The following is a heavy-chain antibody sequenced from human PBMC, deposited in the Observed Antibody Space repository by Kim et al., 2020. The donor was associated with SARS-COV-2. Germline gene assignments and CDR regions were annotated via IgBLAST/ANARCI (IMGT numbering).Heavy chain of an antibody. Sequence: SLKSRVTISVDTSKNQFSLKLSSVTAADTAVYYCARLTYSMVRAFYGMDVWGQGTTVTVSS. CDR3: ARLTYSMVRAFYGMDV. J-gene: IGHJ6*02. V-gene: IGHV4-59*01. D-gene: IGHD3-10*01.